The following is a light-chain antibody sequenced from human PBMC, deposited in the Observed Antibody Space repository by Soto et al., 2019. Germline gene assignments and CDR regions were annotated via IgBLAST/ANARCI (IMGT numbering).Light chain of an antibody. Sequence: QSVLTQPPSASGTPGQRVTISCSGSSSNIGSNYVYWYQQVPGTAPKLLIYRNNQRPSGVPDRFSGSKSGTSASLAISVLRSEDEADYYCAGWDDSLSGVVFGGGTKLTVL. J-gene: IGLJ2*01. CDR2: RNN. V-gene: IGLV1-47*01. CDR3: AGWDDSLSGVV. CDR1: SSNIGSNY.